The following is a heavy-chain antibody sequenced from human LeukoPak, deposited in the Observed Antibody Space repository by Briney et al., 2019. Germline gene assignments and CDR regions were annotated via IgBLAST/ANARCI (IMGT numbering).Heavy chain of an antibody. CDR1: GFTFSNYA. CDR3: AKAPSPGYCSSTSCYYDY. D-gene: IGHD2-2*01. J-gene: IGHJ4*02. CDR2: ISDNGGST. Sequence: GGSLRLSCAASGFTFSNYAMSWVRQAPGKGLEWVTAISDNGGSTYYADSVKGRFTISRDNSKNTLCLQMNSLRGDDTAVYHCAKAPSPGYCSSTSCYYDYWGQGTLVTVSS. V-gene: IGHV3-23*01.